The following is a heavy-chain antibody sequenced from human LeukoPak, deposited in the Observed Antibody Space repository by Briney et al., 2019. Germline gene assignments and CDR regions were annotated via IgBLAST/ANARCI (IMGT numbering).Heavy chain of an antibody. V-gene: IGHV5-51*01. CDR1: GFSFPIYW. D-gene: IGHD6-19*01. CDR3: ARRVGSKSSGYYMDV. J-gene: IGHJ6*03. CDR2: IYPGDSDT. Sequence: GESLKISCQGSGFSFPIYWIGWVRQMPGKGLEWMGNIYPGDSDTTYSPSFQGQVSISADRSISTAYLQWSSLKTSDGAIYFCARRVGSKSSGYYMDVWGNGTTVTVSS.